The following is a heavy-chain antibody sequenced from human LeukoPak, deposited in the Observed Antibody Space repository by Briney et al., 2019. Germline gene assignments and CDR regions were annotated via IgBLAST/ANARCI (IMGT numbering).Heavy chain of an antibody. CDR2: IHYSGSS. V-gene: IGHV4-59*08. Sequence: KPSETLSPTCTVSGGSTSSYHWSWIRQPPGKGLEWIGFIHYSGSSGYNPSLRSRVTMSVDTSRNQFSLNLRSVTAADTAVYHCARLKFDVLSGYYEALDYWGQGTLVTVSS. D-gene: IGHD3-3*01. CDR3: ARLKFDVLSGYYEALDY. J-gene: IGHJ4*02. CDR1: GGSTSSYH.